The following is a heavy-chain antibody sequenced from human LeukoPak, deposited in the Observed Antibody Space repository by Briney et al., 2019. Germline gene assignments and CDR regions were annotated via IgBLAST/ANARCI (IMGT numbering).Heavy chain of an antibody. CDR1: GFTFSSYE. Sequence: GGSLRLSCAASGFTFSSYEMNWVRQAPGKGLEWVSYISSSGSTIYYANSVKGRFTISRDNAKNSLYLQMNSLRAEDTAVYYCARAENGPPHYDSSGYVSHWGQGTLVTVSS. V-gene: IGHV3-48*03. J-gene: IGHJ4*02. CDR3: ARAENGPPHYDSSGYVSH. CDR2: ISSSGSTI. D-gene: IGHD3-22*01.